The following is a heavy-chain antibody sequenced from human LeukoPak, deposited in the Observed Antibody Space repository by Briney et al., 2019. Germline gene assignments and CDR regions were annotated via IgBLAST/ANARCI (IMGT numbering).Heavy chain of an antibody. Sequence: SETLSLTCTVSGGSISSGDYYWSWIRQPPGKGLEWIGYIYYSGSTYYNPSLKSRVTISVDKSKNQFSLKLSSVTAADTAVYYCARGGDSSGYFYRVDYWGQGTLVTVSS. CDR3: ARGGDSSGYFYRVDY. CDR2: IYYSGST. J-gene: IGHJ4*02. D-gene: IGHD3-22*01. V-gene: IGHV4-30-4*01. CDR1: GGSISSGDYY.